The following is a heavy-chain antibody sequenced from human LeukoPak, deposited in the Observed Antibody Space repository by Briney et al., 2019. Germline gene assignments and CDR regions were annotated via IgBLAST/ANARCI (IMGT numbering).Heavy chain of an antibody. V-gene: IGHV4-59*08. D-gene: IGHD2-21*02. J-gene: IGHJ6*02. CDR2: IYYSGST. Sequence: SETLSLTCTVSGGSISSYYWSWIRQPPGKGLEWIGYIYYSGSTNYNPSLKSRVTISVDTSKNQFSLELSSVTAADTAVYYCARHLATAIVGQYYCFGMDVWGQGTTVTVSS. CDR3: ARHLATAIVGQYYCFGMDV. CDR1: GGSISSYY.